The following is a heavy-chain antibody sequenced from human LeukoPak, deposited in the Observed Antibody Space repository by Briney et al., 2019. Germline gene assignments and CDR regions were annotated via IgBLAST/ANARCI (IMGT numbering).Heavy chain of an antibody. Sequence: GGSLRLSCAASGFTFSDFAMSWVRQAPGNGLEWVSGTIGSGATTFYADSVKGRFTISRDNSKNTLYLQMNSLRAEDTAVYYCARDTAGYYWDAFDIWGQGTMVTVSS. J-gene: IGHJ3*02. CDR3: ARDTAGYYWDAFDI. D-gene: IGHD1-20*01. CDR1: GFTFSDFA. CDR2: TIGSGATT. V-gene: IGHV3-23*01.